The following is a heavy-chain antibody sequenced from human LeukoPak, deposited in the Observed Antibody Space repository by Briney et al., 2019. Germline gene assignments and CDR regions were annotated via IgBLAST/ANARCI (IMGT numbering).Heavy chain of an antibody. V-gene: IGHV2-70*11. Sequence: SGPTLVKPTQTLTLTCTFSGFSLSTSGMCVSWIRQPPGKALEWLARIDWDDDKYYSTSLKTRLTISQDTSKNQVVLTMTNMEPVDTATYYCARTRPSYCSGGSCYSVPHYYYGMDVWGQGTTVTVSS. CDR1: GFSLSTSGMC. CDR2: IDWDDDK. J-gene: IGHJ6*02. CDR3: ARTRPSYCSGGSCYSVPHYYYGMDV. D-gene: IGHD2-15*01.